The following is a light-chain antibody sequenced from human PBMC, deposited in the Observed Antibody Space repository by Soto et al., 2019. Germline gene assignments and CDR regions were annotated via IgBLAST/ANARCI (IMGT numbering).Light chain of an antibody. CDR3: QQYNNWPPIT. V-gene: IGKV3-20*01. CDR1: QSVSSSY. Sequence: EIVLTQSPGTLSLYQGERATLSCRASQSVSSSYLAWYQQKPGQAPRLLIYGASSRATGIPDRFSGSGSGTEFTLTISSLQSEDFAVYYCQQYNNWPPITFGQGTRLEI. CDR2: GAS. J-gene: IGKJ5*01.